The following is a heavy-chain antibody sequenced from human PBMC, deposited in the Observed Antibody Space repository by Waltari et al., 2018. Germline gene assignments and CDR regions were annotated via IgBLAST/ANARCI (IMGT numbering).Heavy chain of an antibody. CDR3: AKDRLWFGEPNFDY. D-gene: IGHD3-10*01. Sequence: EVQLLESGGGLVQPGGSLRLSCAAPGFTFSSYAMSWFRHAPGKGLEWVSAISGSGGSTYYADSVKGRFTISRDNAKNTLYLQMNSLRAEDTAVYYCAKDRLWFGEPNFDYWGQGTLVTVSS. CDR2: ISGSGGST. V-gene: IGHV3-23*01. CDR1: GFTFSSYA. J-gene: IGHJ4*02.